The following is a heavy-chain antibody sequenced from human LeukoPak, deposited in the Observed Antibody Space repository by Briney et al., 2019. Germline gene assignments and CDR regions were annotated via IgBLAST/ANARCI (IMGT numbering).Heavy chain of an antibody. CDR3: ARGGGWFGELFRGDDAFDI. CDR1: GYTFTGYY. V-gene: IGHV1-2*02. J-gene: IGHJ3*02. Sequence: ASVKVSCKASGYTFTGYYIHWVRQAPGQGLEWMGWINPNSGGTNYAQKFQGRVTMTRDTSISTAYMELSRLRSDDTAVYYCARGGGWFGELFRGDDAFDIWGQGTMVTVSS. CDR2: INPNSGGT. D-gene: IGHD3-10*01.